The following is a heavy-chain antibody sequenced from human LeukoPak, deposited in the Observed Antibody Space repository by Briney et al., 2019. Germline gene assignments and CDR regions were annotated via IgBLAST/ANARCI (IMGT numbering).Heavy chain of an antibody. V-gene: IGHV3-7*01. D-gene: IGHD3-22*01. CDR3: ARGSTYYDSSGQVPFDY. J-gene: IGHJ4*02. CDR2: IKEDGSVK. Sequence: GGSLRLSCTASGFTFSSHWMTWVRQPPGKGLEWVANIKEDGSVKYYVDSVKGRFTISRDNGKNTLYLQMNSLRAEDTAVYYCARGSTYYDSSGQVPFDYWGQGTLVTVSS. CDR1: GFTFSSHW.